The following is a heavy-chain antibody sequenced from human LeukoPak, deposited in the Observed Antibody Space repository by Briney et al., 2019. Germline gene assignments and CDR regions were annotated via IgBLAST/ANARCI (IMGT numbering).Heavy chain of an antibody. CDR1: GFTFSSNG. J-gene: IGHJ4*02. Sequence: GGSLRLSCVASGFTFSSNGMHWVRQAPDKGLEWVTFIQYDGSKKYYADSVKGRFTISRDNSKNTLCLEMNSLRAEDTAVYYCAKDIGSYYDYWGQGILVTVSS. CDR2: IQYDGSKK. CDR3: AKDIGSYYDY. V-gene: IGHV3-30*02. D-gene: IGHD3-10*01.